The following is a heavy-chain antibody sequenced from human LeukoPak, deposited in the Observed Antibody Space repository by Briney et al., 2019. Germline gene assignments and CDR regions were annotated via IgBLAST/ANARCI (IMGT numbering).Heavy chain of an antibody. D-gene: IGHD1-26*01. J-gene: IGHJ5*02. Sequence: VQPGGSLRLSCAASGFTVSSNYMSWVRQAPGKGLEWVSVIYSGGSTYYADSVKGRFTISRDNSKNTLYLQMNSLRAEDTAVYYCARVGSGSDYYRPQGRFDPWGQGTLVTVSS. CDR3: ARVGSGSDYYRPQGRFDP. V-gene: IGHV3-66*01. CDR2: IYSGGST. CDR1: GFTVSSNY.